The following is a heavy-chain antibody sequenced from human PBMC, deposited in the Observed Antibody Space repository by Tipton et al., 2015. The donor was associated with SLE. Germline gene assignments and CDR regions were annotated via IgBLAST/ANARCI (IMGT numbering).Heavy chain of an antibody. CDR1: GFTFSSYA. J-gene: IGHJ4*02. CDR3: ARSPVDYWNGYSA. CDR2: ISGSGGST. D-gene: IGHD3-3*01. V-gene: IGHV3-23*01. Sequence: SLRLSYAASGFTFSSYAMSWVRQAPGKGLEWVSAISGSGGSTYYADSVKGRFTISRDNSKNTLYLQMNSLRVEDTAVYYCARSPVDYWNGYSAWGQGTLVAVSS.